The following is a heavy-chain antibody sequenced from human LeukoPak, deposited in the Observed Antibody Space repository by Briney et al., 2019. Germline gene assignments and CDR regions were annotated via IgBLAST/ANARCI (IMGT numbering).Heavy chain of an antibody. D-gene: IGHD6-19*01. J-gene: IGHJ4*02. Sequence: SVKVSCKASGYTFTSYAMNWVRQAPGQGLEWMGGIIPMFGTANYAQKFQGRVTIIAGESMTTVYMELNSLKYDDTAVYYCARGAPPGSSDWPNFDYWGQGTLVTVSS. CDR3: ARGAPPGSSDWPNFDY. V-gene: IGHV1-69*13. CDR1: GYTFTSYA. CDR2: IIPMFGTA.